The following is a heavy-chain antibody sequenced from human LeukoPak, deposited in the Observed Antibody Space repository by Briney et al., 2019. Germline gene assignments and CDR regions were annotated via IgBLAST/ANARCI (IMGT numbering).Heavy chain of an antibody. V-gene: IGHV3-30*02. Sequence: GGSLRLSCATSGFTFRNYGMHWVRQAPGKGLEWVAFIRYDGGATFYADSVKGRFTISRDNAKNSLYLQMNSLRAEDTAVYYCARDYDDILTVYAFDIWGQGTMVTVSP. CDR1: GFTFRNYG. J-gene: IGHJ3*02. CDR3: ARDYDDILTVYAFDI. CDR2: IRYDGGAT. D-gene: IGHD3-9*01.